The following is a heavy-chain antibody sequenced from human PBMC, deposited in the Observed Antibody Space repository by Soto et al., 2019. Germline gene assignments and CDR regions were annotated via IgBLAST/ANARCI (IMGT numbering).Heavy chain of an antibody. V-gene: IGHV1-69*06. J-gene: IGHJ4*02. Sequence: QVQLVQSGAEVKKPGSSVRVSCKTSGGAFSIYAISWVRQAPGQGLEWMGGIIPMFGTANYAQKFQGRVTITADKSTSTAYMDLCSLRSKHTAVYYCATSYSFGGVISPTFDHWGQGTLVTVPS. D-gene: IGHD3-16*02. CDR3: ATSYSFGGVISPTFDH. CDR1: GGAFSIYA. CDR2: IIPMFGTA.